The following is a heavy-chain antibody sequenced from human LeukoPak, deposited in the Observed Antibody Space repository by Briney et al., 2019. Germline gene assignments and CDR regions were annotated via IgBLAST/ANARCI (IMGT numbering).Heavy chain of an antibody. Sequence: DLVKVSCKPSGFAFNTYDFNWVRQAPGQGLEWVGWISPYNGDSKYAERLQGRVTMTTDASTSTAYVELRSLRSDDTAVYYCTRYCSGGACYAYDAFDIWGQGTMVTVSS. J-gene: IGHJ3*02. CDR1: GFAFNTYD. D-gene: IGHD2-15*01. V-gene: IGHV1-18*01. CDR3: TRYCSGGACYAYDAFDI. CDR2: ISPYNGDS.